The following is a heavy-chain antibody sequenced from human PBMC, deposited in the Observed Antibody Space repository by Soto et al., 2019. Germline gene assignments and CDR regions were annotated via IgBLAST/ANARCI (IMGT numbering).Heavy chain of an antibody. D-gene: IGHD6-13*01. CDR3: ARDLGKYSSSNKWPNWFDP. CDR1: GGSISSGGYY. V-gene: IGHV4-31*02. Sequence: SETLSLTCTVSGGSISSGGYYWSWIRQHPGKGLEWIGYIYYSGSTYYNPSLKSRVTISVDTSKNQFSLKLSSVTAADTAVYYCARDLGKYSSSNKWPNWFDPWGQGTLVTVSS. J-gene: IGHJ5*02. CDR2: IYYSGST.